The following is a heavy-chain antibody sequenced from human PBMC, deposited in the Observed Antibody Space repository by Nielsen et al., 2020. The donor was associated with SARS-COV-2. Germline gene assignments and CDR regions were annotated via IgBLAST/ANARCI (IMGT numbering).Heavy chain of an antibody. V-gene: IGHV3-23*01. J-gene: IGHJ6*02. CDR2: ISGSGGST. CDR3: AKEVRDTATSYYYYYGMDV. Sequence: VRQAPGKGLAWVSAISGSGGSTYYADSVKGRFTISRDNSKNTLYLQMNSLRAEDTAVYYCAKEVRDTATSYYYYYGMDVWGQGTTVTVSS. D-gene: IGHD5-18*01.